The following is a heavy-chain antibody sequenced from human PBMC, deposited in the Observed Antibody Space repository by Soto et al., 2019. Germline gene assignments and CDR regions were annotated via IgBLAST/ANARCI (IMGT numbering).Heavy chain of an antibody. CDR3: ARGQYYDFCSSYRNLYYYGMDV. D-gene: IGHD3-3*01. CDR2: MNPTSGTT. V-gene: IGHV1-8*01. J-gene: IGHJ6*02. CDR1: GYTCTKYD. Sequence: SVKVTCTACGYTCTKYDISWEQQASGQGLEWMGWMNPTSGTTGHAQKVQGRVTMTRNTSISTAYMELISLRSEDTAVYYCARGQYYDFCSSYRNLYYYGMDVWGQGTTVTVSS.